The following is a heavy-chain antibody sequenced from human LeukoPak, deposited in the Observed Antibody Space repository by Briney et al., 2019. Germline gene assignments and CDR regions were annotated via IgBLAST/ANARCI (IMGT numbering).Heavy chain of an antibody. Sequence: GGSLRLSCSVSGFTFRSYEMNWVRKAPGRGLEWVSYISSSGSSIEYADSVKGRFTISRDNAKNSLYLQMNSLRAEDTAVYYCARDLSVDGIWFGELGGFDYWGQGTLVTVSS. CDR2: ISSSGSSI. CDR3: ARDLSVDGIWFGELGGFDY. D-gene: IGHD3-10*01. CDR1: GFTFRSYE. V-gene: IGHV3-48*03. J-gene: IGHJ4*02.